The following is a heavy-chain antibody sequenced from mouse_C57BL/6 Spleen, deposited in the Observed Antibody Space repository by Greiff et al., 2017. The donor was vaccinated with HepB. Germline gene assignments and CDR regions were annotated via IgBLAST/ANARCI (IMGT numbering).Heavy chain of an antibody. Sequence: VQLVESGAELVKPGASVKLSCKASGYTFTEYTIHWVKQRSGQGLEWIGWFYPGSGSIKYNEKFKDKATLTADKSSSTVYMELSRLTSEDSAVYFCARHERGAAYYYGSSSWYFDVWGTGTTVTVSS. CDR1: GYTFTEYT. V-gene: IGHV1-62-2*01. D-gene: IGHD1-1*01. J-gene: IGHJ1*03. CDR3: ARHERGAAYYYGSSSWYFDV. CDR2: FYPGSGSI.